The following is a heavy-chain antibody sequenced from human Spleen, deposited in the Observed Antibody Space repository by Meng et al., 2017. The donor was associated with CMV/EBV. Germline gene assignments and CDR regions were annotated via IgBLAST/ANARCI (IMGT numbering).Heavy chain of an antibody. V-gene: IGHV3-7*01. CDR1: GFTFSSYR. CDR3: ARGGGYNYDNWFDP. J-gene: IGHJ5*02. CDR2: IKQDGSEK. Sequence: ASGFTFSSYRMNWVRQAPGKGLEWVANIKQDGSEKYYVDSVKGRFTISRDNAKNSLYLQMNSLRAEDTAVYYCARGGGYNYDNWFDPWGQGTLVTVSS. D-gene: IGHD5-24*01.